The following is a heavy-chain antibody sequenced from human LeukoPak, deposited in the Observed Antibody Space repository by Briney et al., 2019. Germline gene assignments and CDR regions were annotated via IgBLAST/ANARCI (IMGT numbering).Heavy chain of an antibody. Sequence: ASVKVSCKASGYTFTSCDINWVRQATGQGLGWMGWMNPNSGNTGYAQKFQGRVTMTRNTSISTAYMELSSLRSEDTAVYYCARELTRKYGELLYDYYGMDVWGQGTTVTVSS. CDR2: MNPNSGNT. D-gene: IGHD3-10*01. J-gene: IGHJ6*02. CDR3: ARELTRKYGELLYDYYGMDV. V-gene: IGHV1-8*01. CDR1: GYTFTSCD.